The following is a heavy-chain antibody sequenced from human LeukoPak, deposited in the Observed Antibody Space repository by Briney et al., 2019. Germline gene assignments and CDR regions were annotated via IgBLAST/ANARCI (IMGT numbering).Heavy chain of an antibody. V-gene: IGHV1-8*01. CDR1: GYTFTSYD. J-gene: IGHJ2*01. D-gene: IGHD3-22*01. Sequence: ASVKVSCKASGYTFTSYDINWVRQATGQGLEWMGWMNPNSGNTGYAQKFQGRVTMTRNTSISTAYMELSSLRSEDTAVYYCARHLDPANYDSSGRLWVRWYFDLWGRGTLVTVSS. CDR3: ARHLDPANYDSSGRLWVRWYFDL. CDR2: MNPNSGNT.